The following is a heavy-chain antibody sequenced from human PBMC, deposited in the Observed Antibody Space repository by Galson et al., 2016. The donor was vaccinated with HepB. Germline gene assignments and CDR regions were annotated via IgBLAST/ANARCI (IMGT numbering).Heavy chain of an antibody. J-gene: IGHJ5*02. D-gene: IGHD3-3*01. CDR1: GFSLSTSGVA. V-gene: IGHV2-5*01. CDR2: IRWNDAK. CDR3: AHYFDFCVRDHSVVPTTAYNWFDP. Sequence: PALVKPTQTLTLTCTFSGFSLSTSGVAVGWIRQPPGKALEWLALIRWNDAKRYNPSLQSRLTITKDTSKKQVVLTMSDMDPVDTGTYFCAHYFDFCVRDHSVVPTTAYNWFDPWGRGTLVTVST.